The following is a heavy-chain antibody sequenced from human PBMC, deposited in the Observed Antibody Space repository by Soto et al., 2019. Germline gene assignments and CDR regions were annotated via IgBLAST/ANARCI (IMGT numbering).Heavy chain of an antibody. CDR2: ISGSGGTT. Sequence: GGSLRLSCAVSGFTFSSYAMSWVRQAPGKGLEWVSGISGSGGTTFYADSVKGRFTISRDNSKNTLYLQMNGLRAEDTAVYHCAKDLRYFDVYYFEYWGQGTLVTVSS. V-gene: IGHV3-23*01. J-gene: IGHJ4*02. CDR1: GFTFSSYA. CDR3: AKDLRYFDVYYFEY. D-gene: IGHD3-9*01.